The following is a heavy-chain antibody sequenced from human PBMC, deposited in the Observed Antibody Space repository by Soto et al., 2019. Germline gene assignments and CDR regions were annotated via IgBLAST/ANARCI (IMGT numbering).Heavy chain of an antibody. CDR1: GNTFTYVY. V-gene: IGHV1-45*02. Sequence: GASVKVSCKGSGNTFTYVYLHWLRQAPGQALEWMGWITPFNGNTKYAHKFQYRVTFTGDTSLNTAYIELSSLRSDDTAMFYRASSRYDASGYFDYWVKGTLVTVSS. CDR2: ITPFNGNT. CDR3: ASSRYDASGYFDY. J-gene: IGHJ4*02. D-gene: IGHD3-22*01.